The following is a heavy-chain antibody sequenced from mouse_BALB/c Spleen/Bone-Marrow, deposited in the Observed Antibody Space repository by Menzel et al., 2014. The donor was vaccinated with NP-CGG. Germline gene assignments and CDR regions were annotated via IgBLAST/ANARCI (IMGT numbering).Heavy chain of an antibody. CDR1: GFTFSSFG. D-gene: IGHD4-1*01. Sequence: EVKLEESGGGLVQPGGSRKLSCAASGFTFSSFGMHWVRPTPEKGLEWVAYISSGSSTIYYADTVKGRFTISRDNPKNTLFLQVTSLRSEDTAMYYCTRGGNWDDFDYWGQGTTLTVSS. J-gene: IGHJ2*01. V-gene: IGHV5-17*02. CDR2: ISSGSSTI. CDR3: TRGGNWDDFDY.